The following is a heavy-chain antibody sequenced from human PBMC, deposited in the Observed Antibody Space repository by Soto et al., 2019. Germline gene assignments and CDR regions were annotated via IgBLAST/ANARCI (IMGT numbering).Heavy chain of an antibody. V-gene: IGHV3-74*01. CDR2: INDDGIST. CDR3: RRGPRSATTCAVAF. J-gene: IGHJ4*02. CDR1: GFTFSMYW. Sequence: GGSLRLSCAASGFTFSMYWMHWVRQVPGKGPEWVSRINDDGISTNYADSVKGRFTISRDNAKNTLYLQMNALRVEDTSVYYCRRGPRSATTCAVAFWGQGTLVTVSS. D-gene: IGHD1-1*01.